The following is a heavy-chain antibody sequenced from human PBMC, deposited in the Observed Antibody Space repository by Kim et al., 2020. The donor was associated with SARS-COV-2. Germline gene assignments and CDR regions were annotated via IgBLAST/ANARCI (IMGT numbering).Heavy chain of an antibody. J-gene: IGHJ6*02. D-gene: IGHD3-10*01. CDR3: ARHFNYGSGSWDYYYGMDV. Sequence: SRVTISVDTSKNQFSLKLSSVTAADTAVYYCARHFNYGSGSWDYYYGMDVWGQGTTVTVSS. V-gene: IGHV4-59*08.